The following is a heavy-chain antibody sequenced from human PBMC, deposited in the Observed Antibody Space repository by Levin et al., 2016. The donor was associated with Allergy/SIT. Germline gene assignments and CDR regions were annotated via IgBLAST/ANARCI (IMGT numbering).Heavy chain of an antibody. V-gene: IGHV3-21*06. D-gene: IGHD3-3*01. CDR1: GFTFSSYN. J-gene: IGHJ4*02. Sequence: GESLKISCEASGFTFSSYNMNWVRQAPGKGLEWVSSISSSSDYIYYADSVKGRFTISRDNAKNSLYLQTNSLTVEDTAVYYCASGGIFWSGLYFFDSWGQGTLVTVSS. CDR2: ISSSSDYI. CDR3: ASGGIFWSGLYFFDS.